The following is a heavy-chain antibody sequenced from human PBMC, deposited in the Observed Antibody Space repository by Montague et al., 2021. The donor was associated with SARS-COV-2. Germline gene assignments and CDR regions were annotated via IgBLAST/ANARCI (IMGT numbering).Heavy chain of an antibody. V-gene: IGHV4-59*01. CDR1: GGSISSYY. D-gene: IGHD5-12*01. CDR2: IYYSGST. CDR3: AGDRGYFWHFDL. J-gene: IGHJ2*01. Sequence: SETLSLTCTVSGGSISSYYWNWIRQSPGKGLEWIGYIYYSGSTKYNPSLKSRVTISVDTSKSQMSLRLNSVTAADTAVYYCAGDRGYFWHFDLWGRGTLVTVSS.